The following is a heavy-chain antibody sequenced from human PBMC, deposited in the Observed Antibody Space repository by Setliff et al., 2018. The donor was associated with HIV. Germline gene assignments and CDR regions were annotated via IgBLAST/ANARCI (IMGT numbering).Heavy chain of an antibody. V-gene: IGHV4-4*08. D-gene: IGHD3-3*01. CDR3: ARCYYNFWSGYPLDYMDV. CDR2: IYTSGST. CDR1: GGSISSHY. Sequence: PSETLSLTCTVSGGSISSHYWSWIRQPPGKGLEWIGHIYTSGSTNYNRSLKSRVTMSVGTSKNQFSLKLSSVTAADTAVYYCARCYYNFWSGYPLDYMDVWGKGTTVTVSS. J-gene: IGHJ6*03.